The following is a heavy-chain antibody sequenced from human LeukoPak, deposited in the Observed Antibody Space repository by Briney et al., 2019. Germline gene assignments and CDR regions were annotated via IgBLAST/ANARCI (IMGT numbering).Heavy chain of an antibody. D-gene: IGHD1-26*01. CDR1: GGSISSYY. CDR2: IYTSGST. Sequence: SETLSLTCTVSGGSISSYYWSWIRQPAGKGLEWIGRIYTSGSTNYNPSLKSRVTISVDTSKNQFSLKLSPVTAADTAVYYCARDRRLPVYSGSYYWYFDLWGRGTLVTVSS. CDR3: ARDRRLPVYSGSYYWYFDL. V-gene: IGHV4-4*07. J-gene: IGHJ2*01.